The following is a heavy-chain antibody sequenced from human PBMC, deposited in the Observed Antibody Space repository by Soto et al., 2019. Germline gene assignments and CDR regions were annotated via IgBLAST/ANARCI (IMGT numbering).Heavy chain of an antibody. Sequence: QLQLQESGPGLVKPSETLSVTCTVSGDSITNNNYHWGWTRQPPGKGLEWIGTVYSNGNTYYNPSLKSRLAISVDTSKNQFSLRLISVTAADTAVYFCAGLTNGRPGDSWGQGTLVTVSS. CDR2: VYSNGNT. J-gene: IGHJ4*02. CDR3: AGLTNGRPGDS. D-gene: IGHD2-8*01. V-gene: IGHV4-39*01. CDR1: GDSITNNNYH.